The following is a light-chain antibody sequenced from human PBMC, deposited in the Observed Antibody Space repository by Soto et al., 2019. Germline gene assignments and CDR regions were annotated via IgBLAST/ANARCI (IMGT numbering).Light chain of an antibody. CDR2: GAS. V-gene: IGKV3-15*01. CDR3: QQYNNWLFMYT. J-gene: IGKJ2*01. Sequence: EIVMTQSPATLSVSPGERDTLSCRASQSVSSNLAWYQQKPGQAPRLLIYGASTRATGIPARFSGSGSGTEFTLTISSLQSEDFAVYYCQQYNNWLFMYTFGQGTKLEIK. CDR1: QSVSSN.